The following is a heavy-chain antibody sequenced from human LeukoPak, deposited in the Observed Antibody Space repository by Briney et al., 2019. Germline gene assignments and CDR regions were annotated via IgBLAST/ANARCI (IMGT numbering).Heavy chain of an antibody. V-gene: IGHV1-3*01. CDR2: INAGNGNT. Sequence: ASVKVSCEASGYTFTSYAMHWVRQAPGQRLEWMGWINAGNGNTKYSQKFQGRVTIARDTSASTAYMELSSLRSEDTAVYYCARDDYLLWFDPWGQGTLVTVSS. CDR1: GYTFTSYA. CDR3: ARDDYLLWFDP. D-gene: IGHD2/OR15-2a*01. J-gene: IGHJ5*02.